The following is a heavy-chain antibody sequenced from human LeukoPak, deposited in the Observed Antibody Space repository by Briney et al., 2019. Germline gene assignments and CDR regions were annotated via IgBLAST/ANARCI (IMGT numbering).Heavy chain of an antibody. J-gene: IGHJ4*02. CDR2: IYRSGST. CDR3: ARGGGFYGSGTTHFDY. V-gene: IGHV4-30-2*01. D-gene: IGHD3-10*01. Sequence: SETLSLTCAVSGGSISGGAYAWSWIRQPPGKGLEWIGYIYRSGSTSYNPSLKSRVSITIDKSKNQFSLNLSSVTAADTAFYYCARGGGFYGSGTTHFDYWGQGTLVTVSS. CDR1: GGSISGGAYA.